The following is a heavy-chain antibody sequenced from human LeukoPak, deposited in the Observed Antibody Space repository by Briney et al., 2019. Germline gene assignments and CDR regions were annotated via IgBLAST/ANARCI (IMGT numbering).Heavy chain of an antibody. CDR2: ISGSGGST. CDR3: AKLSSGWYSPGY. CDR1: GFPFSSYA. D-gene: IGHD6-19*01. Sequence: GSLPLSCAASGFPFSSYAMSWVRQAPGKGREWVSAISGSGGSTYYADSVKGRFTISRDNSKNTLYLQMNSLRAEDTAVYYCAKLSSGWYSPGYWGQGTLVTVSS. J-gene: IGHJ4*02. V-gene: IGHV3-23*01.